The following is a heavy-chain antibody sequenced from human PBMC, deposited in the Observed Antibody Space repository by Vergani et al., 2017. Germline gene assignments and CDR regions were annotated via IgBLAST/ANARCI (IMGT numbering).Heavy chain of an antibody. D-gene: IGHD5-12*01. V-gene: IGHV4-34*01. CDR2: INHSGST. J-gene: IGHJ6*02. CDR1: GGSFSGYY. Sequence: QVQLQQWGAGLLKPSETLSLTCAVYGGSFSGYYWSWIRQPPGKGLEWIGEINHSGSTNYNPSLKCRVTISVDTSKNQFSLKLSSVTAADTAVYYCARGRARGYSGYGRDYYGMDVWGQGTTVTVSS. CDR3: ARGRARGYSGYGRDYYGMDV.